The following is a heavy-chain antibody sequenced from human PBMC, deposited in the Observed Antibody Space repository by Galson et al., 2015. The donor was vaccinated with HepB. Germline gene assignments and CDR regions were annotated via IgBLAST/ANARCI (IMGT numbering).Heavy chain of an antibody. J-gene: IGHJ4*02. D-gene: IGHD2-2*01. V-gene: IGHV3-74*01. CDR3: ARQRFYCSSTSCSRGYFDY. CDR2: INSDGSST. Sequence: SLRLSCAASGFTFSSYWMHWVRQAPGKGLVWVSRINSDGSSTSYADSVKGRFTISRDNAKNTLYLQMNSLRAEDTAVYYCARQRFYCSSTSCSRGYFDYWGQGTLVTVSS. CDR1: GFTFSSYW.